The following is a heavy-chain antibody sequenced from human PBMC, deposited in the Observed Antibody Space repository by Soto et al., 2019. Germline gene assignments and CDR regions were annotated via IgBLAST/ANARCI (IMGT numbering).Heavy chain of an antibody. Sequence: QVQLVESGGGVVQPGTSLRLSCVASGFTFNKFDMHWIRQTPDKRLQWVAFIAYDGINKYYTGSVKGRFTVSRENSKSTVSLQMNNLGLEDTATYFCARGDQYDILLRYYAMDVWGLGTTVSISS. D-gene: IGHD1-26*01. CDR3: ARGDQYDILLRYYAMDV. CDR1: GFTFNKFD. CDR2: IAYDGINK. J-gene: IGHJ6*02. V-gene: IGHV3-30-3*01.